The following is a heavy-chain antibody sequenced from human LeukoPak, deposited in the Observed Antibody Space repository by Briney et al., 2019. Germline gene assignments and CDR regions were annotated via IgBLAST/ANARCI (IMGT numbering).Heavy chain of an antibody. Sequence: GGSLRLSCAASGFTFSSYGMHWVRQAPGKGLEWVAFIRYDGSNKYYADSVKGRFTISRDNSKNTLYLQMNSLRAEDTAVYYCAKDFLIAVAEDWFDPWGQGTLVTVSS. CDR1: GFTFSSYG. J-gene: IGHJ5*02. V-gene: IGHV3-30*02. CDR2: IRYDGSNK. CDR3: AKDFLIAVAEDWFDP. D-gene: IGHD6-19*01.